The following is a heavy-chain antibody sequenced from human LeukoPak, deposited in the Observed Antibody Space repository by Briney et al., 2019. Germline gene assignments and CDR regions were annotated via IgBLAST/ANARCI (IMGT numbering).Heavy chain of an antibody. CDR1: IGSINSGNW. CDR2: NYHDGTP. J-gene: IGHJ6*02. Sequence: SESLSLTCAVSIGSINSGNWWSWVRQSPGKGLEWIGENYHDGTPNYNPSLKSRVTISADTFKNQFSLKLTSVTAADTAVYYCATAPILRGEGGEHYKYGMDVWGQGTTVIVPS. CDR3: ATAPILRGEGGEHYKYGMDV. V-gene: IGHV4-4*02. D-gene: IGHD2-2*02.